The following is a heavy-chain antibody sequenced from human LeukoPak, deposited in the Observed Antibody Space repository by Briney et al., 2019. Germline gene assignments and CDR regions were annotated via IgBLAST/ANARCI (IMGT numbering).Heavy chain of an antibody. V-gene: IGHV3-43D*03. J-gene: IGHJ4*02. CDR2: ITWDGGST. D-gene: IGHD6-13*01. CDR3: AKGTSSWHEFDY. Sequence: GGSLRLSCAASGFTFDDFAMHWVRHAPGKGLEWVSLITWDGGSTYYADSVKGRFTISRDNSKNSLYLQMTSLRAEDTALYYCAKGTSSWHEFDYWGQGTLVTVSS. CDR1: GFTFDDFA.